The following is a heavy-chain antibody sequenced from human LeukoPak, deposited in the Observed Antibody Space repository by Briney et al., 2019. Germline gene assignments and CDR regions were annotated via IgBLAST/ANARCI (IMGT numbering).Heavy chain of an antibody. Sequence: PSETLSLTCAVYGGSFSGYYWSWIRQPPGKGLEWIGEINHSGSTNYNPSLKSRVTISVDTSKNQFSLKLSSVTAADTAVYYCARGPFGYVWGSYRQGFDYWGQGTLVTVSS. V-gene: IGHV4-34*01. D-gene: IGHD3-16*02. CDR2: INHSGST. CDR1: GGSFSGYY. J-gene: IGHJ4*02. CDR3: ARGPFGYVWGSYRQGFDY.